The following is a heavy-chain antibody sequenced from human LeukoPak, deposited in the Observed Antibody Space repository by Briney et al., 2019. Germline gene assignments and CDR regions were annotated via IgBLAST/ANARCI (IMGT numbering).Heavy chain of an antibody. D-gene: IGHD3-22*01. CDR2: ISGWGGST. J-gene: IGHJ4*02. Sequence: GGSLRLSCAASGFTFSSYAMSWVRQAPGKGLEWVSAISGWGGSTYYADSVKGRFTISRDNSKNTLYLQMNSLRAEDTAVYYCAKDYGDYYDSSGYYAFSDYWGQGTLVTVSS. CDR1: GFTFSSYA. V-gene: IGHV3-23*01. CDR3: AKDYGDYYDSSGYYAFSDY.